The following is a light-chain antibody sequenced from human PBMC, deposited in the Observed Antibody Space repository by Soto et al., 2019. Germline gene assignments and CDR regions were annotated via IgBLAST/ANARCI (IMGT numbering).Light chain of an antibody. CDR2: NTS. CDR1: QSINSKS. J-gene: IGKJ3*01. V-gene: IGKV3-20*01. CDR3: QHYGGSFI. Sequence: EIVLTQSPGTLSLSPGEGATVSCRVSQSINSKSLVWYQRKFGQAPRLLIYNTSTRATGIRDRFSGSGSGTDFTLSISGLEPEDFAVYYCQHYGGSFIFGPGTKVDFK.